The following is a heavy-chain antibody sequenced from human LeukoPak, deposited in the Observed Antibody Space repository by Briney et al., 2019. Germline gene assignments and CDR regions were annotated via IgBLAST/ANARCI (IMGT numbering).Heavy chain of an antibody. J-gene: IGHJ4*02. V-gene: IGHV3-23*01. CDR1: GFTFYSYA. CDR2: LKGRDRNT. D-gene: IGHD4-23*01. CDR3: AKDQYGGNPQYYFDY. Sequence: GGSLRLSCAASGFTFYSYAMMWLGQAPGKGRDGVSALKGRDRNTYYADSVKGRFTTPGANSKNTLYLQMNSLRAEDTAVYYCAKDQYGGNPQYYFDYWGQGTLVTVSS.